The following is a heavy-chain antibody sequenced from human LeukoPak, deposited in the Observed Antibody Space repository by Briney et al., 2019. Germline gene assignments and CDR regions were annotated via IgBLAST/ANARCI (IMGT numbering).Heavy chain of an antibody. CDR3: SRDAGGSYRFDC. J-gene: IGHJ4*02. CDR1: GFTFGDYA. Sequence: PGGSLRLSCTASGFTFGDYAMSWFRQAPGKGLEWVAFIRSKAYGRTTEYAASVKGRFTLSRDDSKSFAYLQMNSLKTEDTAVYYCSRDAGGSYRFDCWGQGTLVTVSS. D-gene: IGHD1-26*01. CDR2: IRSKAYGRTT. V-gene: IGHV3-49*03.